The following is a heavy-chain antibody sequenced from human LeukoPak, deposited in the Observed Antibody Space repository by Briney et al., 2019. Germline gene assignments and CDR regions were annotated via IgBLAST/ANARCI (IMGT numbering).Heavy chain of an antibody. J-gene: IGHJ4*02. CDR3: AKDPSGMVRGVIIDY. V-gene: IGHV3-30*18. Sequence: GGSLRLSCAASGFTFSSPAMSWVRQVPGKGLEWVAVISYDGSNKYYADSVKGRFTISRDDSKNTLYLQMNSLRAEDTAVYYCAKDPSGMVRGVIIDYWGQGTLVTVSS. CDR1: GFTFSSPA. CDR2: ISYDGSNK. D-gene: IGHD3-10*01.